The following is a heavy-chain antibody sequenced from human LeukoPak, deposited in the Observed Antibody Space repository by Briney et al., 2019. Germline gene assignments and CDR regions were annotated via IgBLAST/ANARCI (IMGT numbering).Heavy chain of an antibody. J-gene: IGHJ4*02. D-gene: IGHD6-19*01. CDR3: ANRRWLVSSFDY. CDR2: ISGSGDSS. V-gene: IGHV3-23*01. Sequence: PGGSLRLPCAASGFTFSIYDMSWVRQAPGKGLEWVSAISGSGDSSYYADSVKGRFTISRDNSKNTLYLQMNSLRAEDTAVYYCANRRWLVSSFDYWGQGTLVTVS. CDR1: GFTFSIYD.